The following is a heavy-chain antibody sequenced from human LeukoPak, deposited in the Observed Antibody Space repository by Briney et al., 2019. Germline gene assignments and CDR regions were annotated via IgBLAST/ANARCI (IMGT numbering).Heavy chain of an antibody. CDR3: ARSAEEAGPVDFDL. D-gene: IGHD6-19*01. CDR1: GGSFSGYY. J-gene: IGHJ2*01. Sequence: SETLSLTCAVYGGSFSGYYRSWIRQPPGKGLEWKGEINHSGSTNYNPSLKSRVTISVDTSKNQFSLKLSSVTAADTAVYYCARSAEEAGPVDFDLWGRGTLVTVSS. V-gene: IGHV4-34*01. CDR2: INHSGST.